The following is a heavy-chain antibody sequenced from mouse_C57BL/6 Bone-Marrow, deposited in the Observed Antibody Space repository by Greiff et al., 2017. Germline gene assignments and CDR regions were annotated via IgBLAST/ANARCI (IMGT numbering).Heavy chain of an antibody. D-gene: IGHD1-1*01. CDR3: TRRDLYYGSDFDY. CDR2: IYPGNSDT. J-gene: IGHJ2*01. CDR1: GYTFTSYW. Sequence: EVKLQESGTVLARPGASVKMSCKTSGYTFTSYWMHWVKQRPGQGLEWIGAIYPGNSDTSYNQKFKGKAKLTAATSASTAYMELSSLTNEDAAVYYCTRRDLYYGSDFDYWGQGTTLPVSS. V-gene: IGHV1-5*01.